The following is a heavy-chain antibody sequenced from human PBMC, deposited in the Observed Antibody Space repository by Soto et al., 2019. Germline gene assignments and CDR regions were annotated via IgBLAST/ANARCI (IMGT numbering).Heavy chain of an antibody. CDR1: GFTFRSYE. D-gene: IGHD1-26*01. CDR3: ERDGSRTYSGSYYEWFDP. V-gene: IGHV3-48*03. J-gene: IGHJ5*02. CDR2: ISSRGSTI. Sequence: PGGSLRLACAACGFTFRSYEMNWVRQAPGKGLEWVSYISSRGSTIYYADSVKGRFTISRDNAKNSLYLQKNSLRSEETAVYYCERDGSRTYSGSYYEWFDPWGQGTLVTVTS.